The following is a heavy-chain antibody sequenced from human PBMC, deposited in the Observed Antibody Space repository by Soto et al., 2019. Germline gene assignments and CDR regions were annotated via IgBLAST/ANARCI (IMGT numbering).Heavy chain of an antibody. V-gene: IGHV3-9*01. CDR3: VKHIHEQWLVSHFEY. J-gene: IGHJ4*02. CDR2: ISWNSGSI. Sequence: EVQLVESGGGSVQPGRSLRLSCVASGFTFESYAMHWVRQVPGKGLEWVSGISWNSGSIGYEDSVKGRFTISRDNAQKSLYLEMNSLRVEDTAFYYCVKHIHEQWLVSHFEYWGQGALVTVSS. CDR1: GFTFESYA. D-gene: IGHD6-19*01.